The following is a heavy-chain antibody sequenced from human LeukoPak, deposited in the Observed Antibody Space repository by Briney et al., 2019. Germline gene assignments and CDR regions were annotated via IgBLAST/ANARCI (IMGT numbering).Heavy chain of an antibody. CDR2: IWYDGSNK. CDR3: ARDQSYYDILTGYYPYGMDV. J-gene: IGHJ6*02. V-gene: IGHV3-33*01. Sequence: TGGSLRLSCAASGFTFSSYGMHWVRQAPGKGLEWVAVIWYDGSNKYYADSVKGRFTISRDNSKNTLYLQMNSLRAEDTAVYYCARDQSYYDILTGYYPYGMDVWGQGTTVTVSS. D-gene: IGHD3-9*01. CDR1: GFTFSSYG.